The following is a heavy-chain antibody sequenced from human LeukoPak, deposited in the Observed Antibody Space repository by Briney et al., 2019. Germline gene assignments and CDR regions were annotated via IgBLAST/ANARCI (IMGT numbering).Heavy chain of an antibody. CDR1: GFPFSGYS. CDR2: ISSSSSYI. Sequence: GGSLRLSCAASGFPFSGYSMNWVRQAPGKGLEWVSSISSSSSYIYYADSVKGRFTISRDNAKNSLYLQMNSLRAEDTAVYYCARVKTKNAFDIWGQGTMVTVSS. V-gene: IGHV3-21*01. J-gene: IGHJ3*02. D-gene: IGHD2-8*01. CDR3: ARVKTKNAFDI.